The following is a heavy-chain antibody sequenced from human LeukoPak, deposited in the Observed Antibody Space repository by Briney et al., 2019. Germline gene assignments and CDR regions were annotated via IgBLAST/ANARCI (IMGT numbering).Heavy chain of an antibody. D-gene: IGHD3-10*01. J-gene: IGHJ4*02. CDR3: ARGSNYYGSGQFDY. CDR1: GFTFSSYE. V-gene: IGHV3-48*03. CDR2: ISSSGSTI. Sequence: PGGSLRLSCAASGFTFSSYEMNWVRQAPGKGLEWVSYISSSGSTIYYADSVKGRFTISRDNAKNSLYLQVNSLRAEDTAVYYCARGSNYYGSGQFDYWGQGTLVTVSS.